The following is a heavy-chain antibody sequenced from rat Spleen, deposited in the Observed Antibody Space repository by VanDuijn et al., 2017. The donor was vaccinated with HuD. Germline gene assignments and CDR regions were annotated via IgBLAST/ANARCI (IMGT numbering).Heavy chain of an antibody. D-gene: IGHD4-3*01. CDR1: GFTFSHYG. V-gene: IGHV5S14*01. Sequence: EVQLVESGGGLVQPGRSLKLSCTASGFTFSHYGMAWVRQTPTKGLEWVASITTGGGNTYYRDSVKGRFTISRDDAKNTQYLQMDSLTSEDTATYYCARQALRYNSGYANWLAYWGQGTLVTVSS. CDR2: ITTGGGNT. J-gene: IGHJ3*01. CDR3: ARQALRYNSGYANWLAY.